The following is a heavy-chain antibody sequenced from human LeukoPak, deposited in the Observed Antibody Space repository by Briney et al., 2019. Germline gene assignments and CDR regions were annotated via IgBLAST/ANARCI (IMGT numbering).Heavy chain of an antibody. CDR1: GYTFTSYY. CDR2: INPSGGST. V-gene: IGHV1-46*01. CDR3: ATGGLANTYYYDSSAVDALRYFDY. Sequence: ASVKVSCKASGYTFTSYYMHWVRQAPGQGLEWMGIINPSGGSTSYAQKFQGRVTMTRDTSTSTVYMELSSLRSEDTAVYYCATGGLANTYYYDSSAVDALRYFDYWGQGTLVTVSS. J-gene: IGHJ4*02. D-gene: IGHD3-22*01.